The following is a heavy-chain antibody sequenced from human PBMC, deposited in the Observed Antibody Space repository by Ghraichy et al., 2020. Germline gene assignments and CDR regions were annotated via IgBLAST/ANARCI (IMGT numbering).Heavy chain of an antibody. V-gene: IGHV3-48*01. CDR3: AREGCSSTSCYEKDYHYGMDV. CDR1: GFTFSSYS. J-gene: IGHJ6*02. CDR2: ISSSSRTI. D-gene: IGHD2-2*01. Sequence: GGSLRLSCAASGFTFSSYSMNWVRQAPGKGLEWVSYISSSSRTINYADSVRGRFTISRDNAKNSLYLQMNSLRADDTAVYYCAREGCSSTSCYEKDYHYGMDVWGQGTMVTVSS.